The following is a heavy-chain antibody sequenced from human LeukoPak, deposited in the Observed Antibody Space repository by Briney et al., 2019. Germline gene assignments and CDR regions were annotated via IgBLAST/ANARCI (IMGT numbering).Heavy chain of an antibody. V-gene: IGHV1-18*01. Sequence: GASVKVSCKAPGYTFTSYGISWVRQAPGQGLEWMGWISAYNGNTNYAQKLQGRVTMTTDTSTSTAYMELRSPRSDDTAVYYCARHLDPTDAFDIWGQGTMVTVSS. CDR3: ARHLDPTDAFDI. J-gene: IGHJ3*02. CDR1: GYTFTSYG. CDR2: ISAYNGNT. D-gene: IGHD2-2*03.